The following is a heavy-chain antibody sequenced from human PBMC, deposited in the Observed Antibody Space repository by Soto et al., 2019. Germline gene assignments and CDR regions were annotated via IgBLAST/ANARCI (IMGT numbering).Heavy chain of an antibody. V-gene: IGHV1-69*02. Sequence: QVQLVQSGAEVKKPGSSVKVSCKASGGTFSSYPISWVRQAPGQGLEWMGRIIPILGIANYAQKFQGRVTITADKSTRTAYMELSSLRSEDTAVYYCASAYGVPPYGMDVWGQGTTVTVSS. CDR3: ASAYGVPPYGMDV. J-gene: IGHJ6*02. CDR2: IIPILGIA. CDR1: GGTFSSYP. D-gene: IGHD4-17*01.